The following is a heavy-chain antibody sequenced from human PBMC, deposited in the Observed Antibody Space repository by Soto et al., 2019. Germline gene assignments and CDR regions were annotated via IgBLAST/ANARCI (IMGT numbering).Heavy chain of an antibody. V-gene: IGHV3-15*07. CDR3: TSAGQYCTSTTCKAY. Sequence: GGSLRLSCAASGFGFTNSWMNWVRQAPGKGLEWVGRIKSKNDGGTTDYAAPVQGRFTISRDDSKTTIYLQMNSLKTEDTAVYYCTSAGQYCTSTTCKAYWGQGTPVTVSS. D-gene: IGHD2-2*01. J-gene: IGHJ4*02. CDR2: IKSKNDGGTT. CDR1: GFGFTNSW.